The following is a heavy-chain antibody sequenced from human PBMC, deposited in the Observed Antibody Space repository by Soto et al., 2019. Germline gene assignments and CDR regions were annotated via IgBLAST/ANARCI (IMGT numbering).Heavy chain of an antibody. CDR1: GYRFTSYW. CDR3: ARKEKSAYFNWFDP. CDR2: IFPSDSDT. J-gene: IGHJ5*02. D-gene: IGHD3-16*01. Sequence: PGESLKISCRTSGYRFTSYWIAWVRQMPGKGLEWMGIIFPSDSDTRYSPSFQGQVTISADRSTSTVFLQWASLKASDTAVYFCARKEKSAYFNWFDPWGQGTLVTVSS. V-gene: IGHV5-51*01.